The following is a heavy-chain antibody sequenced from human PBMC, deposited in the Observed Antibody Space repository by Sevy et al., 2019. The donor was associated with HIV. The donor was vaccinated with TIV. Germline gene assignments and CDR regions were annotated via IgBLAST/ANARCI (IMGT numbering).Heavy chain of an antibody. V-gene: IGHV3-30*04. Sequence: GGSLRLSCKASGLTFNSHAMHWVRQAPGKGLEWVAVTSYDGSHKYYADSVKGRFTVSRDNSRNILSLEMSSLTRDDTAVYYCARGENDDEFFQYWGQGTLVTVSS. CDR1: GLTFNSHA. D-gene: IGHD1-26*01. CDR2: TSYDGSHK. J-gene: IGHJ1*01. CDR3: ARGENDDEFFQY.